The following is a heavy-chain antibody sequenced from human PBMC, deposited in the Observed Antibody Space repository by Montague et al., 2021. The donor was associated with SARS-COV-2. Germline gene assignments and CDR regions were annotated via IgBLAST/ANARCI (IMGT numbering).Heavy chain of an antibody. V-gene: IGHV4-59*01. Sequence: SETLSLTCSVSGASMKSYYWTWVRQSPGKGLQWIGYTYYSGSTSYDPSLQSRLTMTVDTSKNQFTLRLMSVTAADSAVYYCARVEGMIGGITHFDYWGQGLRVTVSS. CDR2: TYYSGST. CDR3: ARVEGMIGGITHFDY. D-gene: IGHD2-21*01. J-gene: IGHJ4*02. CDR1: GASMKSYY.